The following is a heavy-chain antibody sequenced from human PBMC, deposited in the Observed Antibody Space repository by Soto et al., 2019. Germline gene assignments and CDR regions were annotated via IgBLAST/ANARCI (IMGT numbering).Heavy chain of an antibody. V-gene: IGHV4-39*01. CDR2: IYYSGST. CDR1: GGSISSSSYY. D-gene: IGHD6-19*01. CDR3: ARYTGSSGWYYYYYGMDV. Sequence: QLQLQESGPGLVKPSETLSLTCTVSGGSISSSSYYWGWIRQPPGKGLEWIGSIYYSGSTYYNPSLKSRVTISVDTSKNQFSLKLSSVTAADTAVYYCARYTGSSGWYYYYYGMDVWGQGTTVTVSS. J-gene: IGHJ6*02.